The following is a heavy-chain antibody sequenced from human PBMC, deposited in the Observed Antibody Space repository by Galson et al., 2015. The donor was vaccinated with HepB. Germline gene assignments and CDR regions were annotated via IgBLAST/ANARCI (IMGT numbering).Heavy chain of an antibody. CDR1: GGSVSSSYY. Sequence: ETLSLTCTVSGGSVSSSYYWSWIRQPPGKGLEWIGYVYYSGATSYNSSLGSRITMSVDTSKNYFSLKLSSVTTADTAVYYCARSGWYGWFDAWGQGTLVSVSS. CDR2: VYYSGAT. J-gene: IGHJ5*02. CDR3: ARSGWYGWFDA. V-gene: IGHV4-61*01. D-gene: IGHD6-19*01.